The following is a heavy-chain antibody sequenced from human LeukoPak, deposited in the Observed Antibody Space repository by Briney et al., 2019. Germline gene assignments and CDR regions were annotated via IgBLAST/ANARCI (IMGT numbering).Heavy chain of an antibody. J-gene: IGHJ3*02. Sequence: ASVKVSCKASGYTFTSYGISWVRQAPGQGLEWMGWISVYNGNTNYAQKLQGRVTMTTDTSTSTAYMELRSLRSDDTAVYYCASPYCNGGTCYAHDAFDIWGQGTKATVSS. CDR3: ASPYCNGGTCYAHDAFDI. CDR1: GYTFTSYG. CDR2: ISVYNGNT. V-gene: IGHV1-18*01. D-gene: IGHD2-15*01.